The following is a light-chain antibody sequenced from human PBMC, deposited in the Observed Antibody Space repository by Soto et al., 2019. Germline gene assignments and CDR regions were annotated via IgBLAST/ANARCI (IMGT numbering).Light chain of an antibody. CDR3: QQYQTWPPLT. V-gene: IGKV3-20*01. CDR1: QSVSSSY. Sequence: EIVLTQSPGTLSLSPGERATLSCRASQSVSSSYLAWYQQKPGQAPRLLIYGASSRATGIPDRFSGSGSGTEFTLTISSLQSEDFAVYYCQQYQTWPPLTFGGGTKVEIK. J-gene: IGKJ4*01. CDR2: GAS.